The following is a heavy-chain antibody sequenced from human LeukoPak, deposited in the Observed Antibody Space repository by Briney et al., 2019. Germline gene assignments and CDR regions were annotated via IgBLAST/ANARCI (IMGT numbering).Heavy chain of an antibody. V-gene: IGHV4-39*01. D-gene: IGHD3-10*01. CDR3: ASIWFGELLGTHYYYYYMDV. J-gene: IGHJ6*03. CDR2: ISYSGST. Sequence: SETLSLTCTVSGGSISGNSYYWGWIRQPPGKGLEWIGSISYSGSTYYNPSLKSRVTISVDTSKNQFSLKLNSVTAADTAAYYCASIWFGELLGTHYYYYYMDVWGKGTTVSV. CDR1: GGSISGNSYY.